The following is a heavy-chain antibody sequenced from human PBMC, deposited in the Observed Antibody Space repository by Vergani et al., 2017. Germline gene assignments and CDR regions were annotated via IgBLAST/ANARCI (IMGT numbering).Heavy chain of an antibody. Sequence: QVQLVESGGGVVQPGRSLRLSCAASGFTFSSYAMHWVRQAPGKGLEWVAVISYDGSNKYYADSVKGRFTISRDNSKNTRYLQMNSLRAEDTAVYYCARDPSSYYDYVWGRYRWGYFDYWGQGTLVTVSS. V-gene: IGHV3-30-3*01. CDR1: GFTFSSYA. CDR2: ISYDGSNK. J-gene: IGHJ4*02. D-gene: IGHD3-16*02. CDR3: ARDPSSYYDYVWGRYRWGYFDY.